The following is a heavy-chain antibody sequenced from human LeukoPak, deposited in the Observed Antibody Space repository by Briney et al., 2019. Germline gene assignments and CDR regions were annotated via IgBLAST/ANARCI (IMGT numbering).Heavy chain of an antibody. CDR1: GGSISSGGYS. CDR3: ARAPRVYYYYYGMDV. D-gene: IGHD5/OR15-5a*01. Sequence: SETLSLTCAVSGGSISSGGYSWSWIRQPPGKGLECIGYIYHSGSTYYNPSLKSRVTISVDRSKNQFSLKLSSVTAADTAVYYCARAPRVYYYYYGMDVWGQGTTVTVS. J-gene: IGHJ6*02. CDR2: IYHSGST. V-gene: IGHV4-30-2*01.